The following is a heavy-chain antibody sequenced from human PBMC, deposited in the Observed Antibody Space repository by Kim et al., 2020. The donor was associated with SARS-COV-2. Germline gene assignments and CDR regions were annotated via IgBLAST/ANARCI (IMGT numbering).Heavy chain of an antibody. CDR1: GFTVSRNY. Sequence: GGSLRLSCAASGFTVSRNYMTWVRQAPGKGLEWVSVIYSDGRTYYVDSVKGRFSISRDNSKNTLYLQMNSLRAEDTAVYYCVHYCSGGSCYGMDVWGQGTTVTVSS. D-gene: IGHD2-15*01. V-gene: IGHV3-53*01. CDR2: IYSDGRT. CDR3: VHYCSGGSCYGMDV. J-gene: IGHJ6*02.